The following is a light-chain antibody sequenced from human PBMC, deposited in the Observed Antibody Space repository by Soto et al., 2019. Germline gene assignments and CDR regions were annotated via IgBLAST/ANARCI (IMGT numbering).Light chain of an antibody. V-gene: IGKV4-1*01. J-gene: IGKJ2*01. Sequence: DIVMTQSPDSLAVSLVERATINCKSIQNILSSSNNKNYLAGYQQRPGQPPKLLIYWASTRESGVPDRFSGSGSGTDFTLTISSLHAEDVSVYYCQHYYTPPYTVGQGTKLEL. CDR3: QHYYTPPYT. CDR2: WAS. CDR1: QNILSSSNNKNY.